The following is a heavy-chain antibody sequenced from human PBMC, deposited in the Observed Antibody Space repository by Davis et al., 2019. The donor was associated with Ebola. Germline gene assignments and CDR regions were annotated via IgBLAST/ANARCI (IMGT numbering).Heavy chain of an antibody. Sequence: SSEKVSCKASGGSFSSYAISWVRQPPGQGLDWMGGIIPVFGIPKYAQKFQGRVTITADESTSTAYMELSSLRSEDTAVYYCARDRYSDGSGYFFEQSHWGQGTLVTVSS. D-gene: IGHD3-22*01. CDR3: ARDRYSDGSGYFFEQSH. J-gene: IGHJ4*02. V-gene: IGHV1-69*13. CDR1: GGSFSSYA. CDR2: IIPVFGIP.